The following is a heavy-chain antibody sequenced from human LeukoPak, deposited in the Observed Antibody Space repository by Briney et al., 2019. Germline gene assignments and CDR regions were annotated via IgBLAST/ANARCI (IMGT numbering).Heavy chain of an antibody. CDR1: GGSIGRSNYY. CDR2: VYYSGST. J-gene: IGHJ3*02. CDR3: ARDLRVGASLDDAFDI. V-gene: IGHV4-39*07. D-gene: IGHD1-26*01. Sequence: SETLSLTCTVSGGSIGRSNYYWGWIRQPPGKGLEWIGSVYYSGSTYYSPSLKSRVIISVDTSKNQFSLKLSFVTAADTAVYYCARDLRVGASLDDAFDIWGPGTMVTVSS.